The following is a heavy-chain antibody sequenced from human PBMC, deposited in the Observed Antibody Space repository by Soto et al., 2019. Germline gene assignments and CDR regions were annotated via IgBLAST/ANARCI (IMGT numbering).Heavy chain of an antibody. CDR1: GFTFSSYS. CDR3: ARDHGTIYGDYDY. V-gene: IGHV3-48*01. CDR2: ISSSSSTI. Sequence: TGGSLRLSCAASGFTFSSYSMNWVRQAPGKGLEWVSYISSSSSTIYYADSVKGRFTISRDNAKNSLYLQMNSLRAEDTAVYYCARDHGTIYGDYDYWGQGTLVTVSS. J-gene: IGHJ4*02. D-gene: IGHD4-17*01.